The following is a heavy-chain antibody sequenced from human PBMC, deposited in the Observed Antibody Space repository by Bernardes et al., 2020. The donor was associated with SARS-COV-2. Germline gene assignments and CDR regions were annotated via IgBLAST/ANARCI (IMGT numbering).Heavy chain of an antibody. CDR3: ARAAYFGSGHDY. V-gene: IGHV4-30-4*01. D-gene: IGHD3-10*01. CDR1: SGSISSGDYF. J-gene: IGHJ4*02. Sequence: SETLSLTCSVSSGSISSGDYFWSWIRQPPGKGLEWIGYISYSEIRHYNPTLRGRVFISLDTSKSQFSLKLTSVTAADTATYYCARAAYFGSGHDYWGQGILVTVSS. CDR2: ISYSEIR.